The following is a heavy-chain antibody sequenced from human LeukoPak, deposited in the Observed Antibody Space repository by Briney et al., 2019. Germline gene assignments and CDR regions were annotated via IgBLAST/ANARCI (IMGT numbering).Heavy chain of an antibody. V-gene: IGHV3-53*01. J-gene: IGHJ4*02. Sequence: PGGSLRLSCAASGFTFSSNYMSWVRQAPGKGLEWVSVIYSGGSTYYADSVKGRFTISRDNSKNTLYPQMNSLRVEDTAVYYCAREVMGSYYFDYWGQGTLVTVSS. CDR2: IYSGGST. D-gene: IGHD1-26*01. CDR1: GFTFSSNY. CDR3: AREVMGSYYFDY.